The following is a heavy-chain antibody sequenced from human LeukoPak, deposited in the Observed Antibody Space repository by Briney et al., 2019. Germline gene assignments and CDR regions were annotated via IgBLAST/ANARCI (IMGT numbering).Heavy chain of an antibody. J-gene: IGHJ4*02. V-gene: IGHV1-18*01. CDR2: ISVYNGNT. D-gene: IGHD3-9*01. CDR3: ARDFIFYEILTGYYNLYYFDY. Sequence: ASVKVSCKASGYTFTNYGISWVRQAPGQGLEWMGWISVYNGNTNYAQKFQGRVTMTTDTSTSTAYMELRSLRSDDTAVYYCARDFIFYEILTGYYNLYYFDYWGQGTLVTASS. CDR1: GYTFTNYG.